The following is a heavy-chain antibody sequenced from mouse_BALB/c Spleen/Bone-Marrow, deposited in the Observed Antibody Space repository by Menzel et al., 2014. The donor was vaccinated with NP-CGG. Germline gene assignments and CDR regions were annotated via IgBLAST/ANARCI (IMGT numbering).Heavy chain of an antibody. CDR2: INPSNGGP. J-gene: IGHJ3*01. V-gene: IGHV1S81*02. D-gene: IGHD4-1*01. Sequence: ESGAELVKPGASVKLSCKASGYTFTNYYMYWVKQRPGQGLEWIGEINPSNGGPNFNEKFKSKATLTVDKSSSTAYMQLSSLTSEDSAVYYCTRARPGGFAYWGQGTLATVSA. CDR3: TRARPGGFAY. CDR1: GYTFTNYY.